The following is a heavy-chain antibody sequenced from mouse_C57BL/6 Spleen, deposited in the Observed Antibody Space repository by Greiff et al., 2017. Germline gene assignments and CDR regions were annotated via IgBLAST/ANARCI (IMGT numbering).Heavy chain of an antibody. CDR1: GYTFTDYN. Sequence: VQLQQSGPELVKPGASVKMSCKASGYTFTDYNMHWVKQSHGKSLEWIGYINPNNGGTSYNQKFKGKATLTVNKSSSTAYMELRSLTSEDSAVYYCASPYYSNSMAMDYWGQGTSVTVSS. D-gene: IGHD2-5*01. CDR3: ASPYYSNSMAMDY. J-gene: IGHJ4*01. CDR2: INPNNGGT. V-gene: IGHV1-22*01.